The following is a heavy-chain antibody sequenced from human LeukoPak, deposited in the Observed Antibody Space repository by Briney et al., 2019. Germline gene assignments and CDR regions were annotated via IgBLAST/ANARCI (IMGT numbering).Heavy chain of an antibody. CDR2: ISGRGGST. D-gene: IGHD6-19*01. CDR1: GFTFSSYA. CDR3: AKDEQWLVYDY. V-gene: IGHV3-23*01. Sequence: PGGSLRLSCAASGFTFSSYAMGWVRQAPGKGLEWVSAISGRGGSTYYADSVKGRFTVSRDNSKNTLSLQMNSLRAEDMAVYYCAKDEQWLVYDYWGQGTLVTVSS. J-gene: IGHJ4*02.